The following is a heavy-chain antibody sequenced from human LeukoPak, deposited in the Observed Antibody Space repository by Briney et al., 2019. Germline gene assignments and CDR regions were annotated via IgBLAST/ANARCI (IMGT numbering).Heavy chain of an antibody. V-gene: IGHV3-30-3*01. CDR3: TRDGPYMDV. CDR1: GFTFSDYG. Sequence: GGSLRLSCAASGFTFSDYGIYWVRQAPGKGLEWVAIISHDGSDKYYADFVKGRFTISRDNSENTLYLQMNSLTAEDTAVYYCTRDGPYMDVWGKGTMVTVSS. CDR2: ISHDGSDK. J-gene: IGHJ6*03.